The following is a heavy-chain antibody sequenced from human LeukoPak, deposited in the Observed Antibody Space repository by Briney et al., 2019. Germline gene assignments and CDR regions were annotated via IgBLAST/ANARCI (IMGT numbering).Heavy chain of an antibody. CDR2: INPSGGST. CDR1: GYTFTSYY. CDR3: AREMYYDILTGYSGMSKLQYFQH. D-gene: IGHD3-9*01. V-gene: IGHV1-46*01. J-gene: IGHJ1*01. Sequence: ASVKVSCKASGYTFTSYYMHWVRQAPGQGLEWMGIINPSGGSTSYAQKFQGRVTMTRDTSISTAYMELSRLRSDDTAVYYCAREMYYDILTGYSGMSKLQYFQHWGQGTLVTVSS.